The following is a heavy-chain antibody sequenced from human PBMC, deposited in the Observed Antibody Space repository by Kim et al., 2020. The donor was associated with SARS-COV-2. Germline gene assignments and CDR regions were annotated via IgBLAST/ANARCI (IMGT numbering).Heavy chain of an antibody. Sequence: GGSLRLSCAASGFTFSSYGMHWVRQAPGKGLEWVAVISYDGSNKYYADSVKGRFTISRDNSKNTLYLQMNSLRAEDTAVYYCAKDEKPANLLWFGELLSSYYYYGMDVWGQGTTVTVSS. CDR3: AKDEKPANLLWFGELLSSYYYYGMDV. J-gene: IGHJ6*02. CDR2: ISYDGSNK. D-gene: IGHD3-10*01. CDR1: GFTFSSYG. V-gene: IGHV3-30*18.